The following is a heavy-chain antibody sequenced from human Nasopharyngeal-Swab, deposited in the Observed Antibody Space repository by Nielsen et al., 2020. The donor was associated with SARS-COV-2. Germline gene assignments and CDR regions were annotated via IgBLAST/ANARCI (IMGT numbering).Heavy chain of an antibody. CDR3: ARPGGQQLANDYYYGMDV. CDR2: IIPIFGTA. Sequence: SVKVSCKASGGTFSSYAISWVRQAPGQGLEWMGGIIPIFGTANCAQRFQGRVTITADESTSTAYMELSSLRSEDTAVYYCARPGGQQLANDYYYGMDVWGQGTTVTVSS. CDR1: GGTFSSYA. D-gene: IGHD6-13*01. J-gene: IGHJ6*02. V-gene: IGHV1-69*13.